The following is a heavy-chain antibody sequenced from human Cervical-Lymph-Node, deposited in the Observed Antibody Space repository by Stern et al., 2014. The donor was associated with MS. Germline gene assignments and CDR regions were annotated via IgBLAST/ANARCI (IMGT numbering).Heavy chain of an antibody. Sequence: DQLVESGADVKKPGASLKVSCKASGYTFTDYYMQWVRQAPGQGLEWMGWIHPNSGDTNYARKFQGRVTLTRDTSINTAYLELSRLTYDDTAVYYCARGLATALIADFWGQGTLVTVS. D-gene: IGHD2-21*01. V-gene: IGHV1-2*02. CDR1: GYTFTDYY. CDR2: IHPNSGDT. J-gene: IGHJ4*02. CDR3: ARGLATALIADF.